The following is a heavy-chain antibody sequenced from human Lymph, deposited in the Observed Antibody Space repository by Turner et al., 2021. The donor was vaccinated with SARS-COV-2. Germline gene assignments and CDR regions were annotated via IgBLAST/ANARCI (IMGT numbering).Heavy chain of an antibody. CDR2: ISGSGAST. V-gene: IGHV3-23*01. D-gene: IGHD2-15*01. J-gene: IGHJ5*02. CDR3: AKDGYDGIYCGGGSCYSGWFDP. CDR1: GFTFSIYT. Sequence: EVQLLESGGGLVQPGGSLRLSCAASGFTFSIYTMSWVRQAPGKGLEWVSAISGSGASTYYADSVKGRFTISRDNSKNTLYLQMNSLRVEDTAVYYCAKDGYDGIYCGGGSCYSGWFDPWGQGTLVTVSS.